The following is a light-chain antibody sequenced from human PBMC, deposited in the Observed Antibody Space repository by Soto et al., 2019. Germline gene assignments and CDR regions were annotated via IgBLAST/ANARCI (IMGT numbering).Light chain of an antibody. CDR1: QSISTW. CDR2: KAS. Sequence: DIQMTQSPSTLSASVGDRVTITCRASQSISTWLAWYQQKPGKAPKLLIYKASNLEGGVPSRFSGSGSGTEFTITINSLQPDDFATYYCQQHNTYPLTFGGGTPVEIK. CDR3: QQHNTYPLT. V-gene: IGKV1-5*03. J-gene: IGKJ4*01.